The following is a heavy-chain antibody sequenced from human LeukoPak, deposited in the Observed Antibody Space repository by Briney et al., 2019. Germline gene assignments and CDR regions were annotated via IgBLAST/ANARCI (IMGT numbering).Heavy chain of an antibody. Sequence: GGSLRLSCAASGFTFSSYGMHWVRQAPGKGLEWVAVISYDGSNKYYADSVKGRFTISRDNSKNTLYLQMNSLRAEDTAVYYCARDSGSGYYMGAFDIWGQGTMVTVSS. CDR1: GFTFSSYG. CDR2: ISYDGSNK. V-gene: IGHV3-30*03. J-gene: IGHJ3*02. D-gene: IGHD3-22*01. CDR3: ARDSGSGYYMGAFDI.